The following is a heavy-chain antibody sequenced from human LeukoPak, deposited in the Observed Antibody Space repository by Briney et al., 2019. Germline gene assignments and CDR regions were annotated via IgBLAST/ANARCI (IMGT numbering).Heavy chain of an antibody. CDR2: ISGSGGST. CDR1: GFTFSGYA. V-gene: IGHV3-23*01. D-gene: IGHD3-3*01. CDR3: AKGGTVLRFLEWLLGGSYFDY. J-gene: IGHJ4*02. Sequence: QPGGSLRLSCAASGFTFSGYAMSWVRQAPGKGLEWVSAISGSGGSTYYADSVKGRFTISRDNSKNTLYLQMNSLRAEDTAVYYCAKGGTVLRFLEWLLGGSYFDYWGQGTLVTVSS.